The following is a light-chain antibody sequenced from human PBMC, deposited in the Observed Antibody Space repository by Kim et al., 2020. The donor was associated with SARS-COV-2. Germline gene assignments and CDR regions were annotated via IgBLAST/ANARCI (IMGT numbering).Light chain of an antibody. J-gene: IGKJ1*01. V-gene: IGKV1-39*01. CDR1: QSIRTY. Sequence: ASVGDRVTITCRASQSIRTYMSWEQRKPGGAPKVLIYATFKLQSGVPSRFSGSGSGTDFTLSISSLQPGDCATYYCQQTYSPPRTFGQGTKVDIK. CDR2: ATF. CDR3: QQTYSPPRT.